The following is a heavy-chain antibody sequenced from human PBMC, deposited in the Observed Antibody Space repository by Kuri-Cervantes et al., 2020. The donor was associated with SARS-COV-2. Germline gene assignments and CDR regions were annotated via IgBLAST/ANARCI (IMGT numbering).Heavy chain of an antibody. Sequence: GSLRLSCTVSGGSISSYYWSWIRQPAGKGLEWIGRIYTSGSTNYNPSLKSRVTMSVDTSKNQFSLKLSSVTAADTAVYYCARERYSSGSAFDIWGQGTMVT. CDR1: GGSISSYY. D-gene: IGHD6-19*01. CDR2: IYTSGST. CDR3: ARERYSSGSAFDI. V-gene: IGHV4-4*07. J-gene: IGHJ3*02.